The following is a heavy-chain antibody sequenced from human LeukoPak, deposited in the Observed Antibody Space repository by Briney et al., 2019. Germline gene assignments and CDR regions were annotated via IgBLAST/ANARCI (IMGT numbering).Heavy chain of an antibody. Sequence: GGSLRLSCAASGFTFSSYWMHWVRQAPGKGLEWVAFIGSASSYVFYADSVKGRFTISRDNAKNSLYLQMNSLKAEDTAIYYCATSIGVAVAFDFWGQGTLVTVSP. V-gene: IGHV3-21*04. D-gene: IGHD6-19*01. CDR3: ATSIGVAVAFDF. J-gene: IGHJ4*02. CDR2: IGSASSYV. CDR1: GFTFSSYW.